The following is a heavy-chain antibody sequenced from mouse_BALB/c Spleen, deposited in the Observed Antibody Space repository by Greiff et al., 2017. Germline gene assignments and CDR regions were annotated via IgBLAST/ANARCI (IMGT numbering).Heavy chain of an antibody. CDR1: GYAFSSYW. Sequence: QVQLQQSGAELVRPGSSVKISCKASGYAFSSYWMNWVKQRPGQGLEWIGQIYPGDGDTNYNGKFKGKATLTADKSSSTAYMQLSSLTSEDSAVYFCVSVVATNYFDYWGQGTTLTVSS. V-gene: IGHV1-80*01. CDR2: IYPGDGDT. J-gene: IGHJ2*01. D-gene: IGHD1-1*01. CDR3: VSVVATNYFDY.